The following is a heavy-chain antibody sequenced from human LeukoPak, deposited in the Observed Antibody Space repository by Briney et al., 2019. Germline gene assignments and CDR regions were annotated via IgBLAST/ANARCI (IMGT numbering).Heavy chain of an antibody. J-gene: IGHJ4*02. D-gene: IGHD7-27*01. CDR1: GGSINTYF. CDR3: ARQRGWGFGSYLDY. V-gene: IGHV4-59*08. Sequence: PSETLSLTCTVSGGSINTYFWSWIRQPPGKGLEWIGYIYYSGSTNYNPSLKSRVTISVDTSKNQFSLKLSSVTAADTAVYYCARQRGWGFGSYLDYWGQGTLVTVSS. CDR2: IYYSGST.